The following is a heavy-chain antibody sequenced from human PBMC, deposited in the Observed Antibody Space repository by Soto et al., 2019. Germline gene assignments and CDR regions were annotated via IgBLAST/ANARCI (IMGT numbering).Heavy chain of an antibody. CDR1: GFTFSSYG. CDR3: AKMLTMIVVVPRPTRDMDA. Sequence: QPGGSLRLSCAASGFTFSSYGMHWVRQAPGKGLEWVAVISYDGSNKYYADSVKGRFTISRDNSKNTLYLQMNSLRAEDTAVYYCAKMLTMIVVVPRPTRDMDAWGQGTTVTVSS. J-gene: IGHJ6*02. CDR2: ISYDGSNK. V-gene: IGHV3-30*18. D-gene: IGHD3-22*01.